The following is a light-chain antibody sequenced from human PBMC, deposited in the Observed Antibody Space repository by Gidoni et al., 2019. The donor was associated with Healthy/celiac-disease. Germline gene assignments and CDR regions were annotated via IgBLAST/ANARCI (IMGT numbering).Light chain of an antibody. V-gene: IGKV4-1*01. CDR3: QQYYSTPYT. CDR1: QSVLYSSNNKNY. Sequence: VMPQSPYSLSVSLGERATINCKSSQSVLYSSNNKNYLAWYQQKPGQPPKLLIYWASTRESGVPDRFSGSGSGTDFTLTISSLQAEDVAVYYCQQYYSTPYTFGQGTKLEIK. CDR2: WAS. J-gene: IGKJ2*01.